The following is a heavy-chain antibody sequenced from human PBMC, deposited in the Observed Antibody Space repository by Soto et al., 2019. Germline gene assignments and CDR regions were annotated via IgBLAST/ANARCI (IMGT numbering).Heavy chain of an antibody. CDR1: GYTFSDYY. Sequence: ASVKVSCKASGYTFSDYYIHWVRQAPGQGLEWMGWINPNSGGTKCAPKFQGGVTMTRDTSITTAYMELSRLRSGDTAVYYCAREPATAKPEGVDFWGQGTLVTVPS. V-gene: IGHV1-2*02. CDR2: INPNSGGT. J-gene: IGHJ4*02. CDR3: AREPATAKPEGVDF. D-gene: IGHD1-1*01.